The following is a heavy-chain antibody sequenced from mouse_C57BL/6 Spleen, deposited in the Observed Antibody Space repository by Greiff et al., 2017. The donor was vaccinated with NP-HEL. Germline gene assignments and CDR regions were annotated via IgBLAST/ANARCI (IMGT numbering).Heavy chain of an antibody. J-gene: IGHJ4*01. V-gene: IGHV10-3*01. CDR1: GFTFNTYA. CDR3: VRDFYYSNYYAMDY. D-gene: IGHD2-5*01. Sequence: EVQRVESGGGLVQPKGSLKLSCAASGFTFNTYAMHWVRQAPGKGLEWVARIRSKSSNYATYYADSVKDRFTISRDDSQIMLYLQMNNLKTEDTAMYYCVRDFYYSNYYAMDYWGQGTSVTVSS. CDR2: IRSKSSNYAT.